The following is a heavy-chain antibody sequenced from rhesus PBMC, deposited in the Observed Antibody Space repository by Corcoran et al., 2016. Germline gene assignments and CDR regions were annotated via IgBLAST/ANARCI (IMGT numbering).Heavy chain of an antibody. CDR1: GFTFGSYA. CDR2: IVPLVGVT. CDR3: ARSGSSYYFDY. D-gene: IGHD4-29*01. J-gene: IGHJ4*01. V-gene: IGHV1S10*01. Sequence: QVQLVQSGAEVTKPGASVKVSCKASGFTFGSYAISWVPQAPGQGVEWMGGIVPLVGVTSYSQKFQGRVTFTADTSTSTAYMARRSLRSEDTAVYYCARSGSSYYFDYWGQGVLVTVSS.